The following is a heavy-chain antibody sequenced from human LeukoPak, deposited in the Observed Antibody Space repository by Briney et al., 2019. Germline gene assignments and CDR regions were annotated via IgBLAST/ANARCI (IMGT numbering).Heavy chain of an antibody. D-gene: IGHD6-6*01. CDR3: ARVKLSSSSSGYYYYGMDV. CDR1: GGSISSDNYY. Sequence: SETLSLTCTVSGGSISSDNYYWSWIRQHPGKGLEWIGSIYYSGSTYYNPSLKSRVTISVDTSKNQFSLKLSSVTAADTAVYYCARVKLSSSSSGYYYYGMDVWGQGTTVTVSS. CDR2: IYYSGST. V-gene: IGHV4-39*01. J-gene: IGHJ6*02.